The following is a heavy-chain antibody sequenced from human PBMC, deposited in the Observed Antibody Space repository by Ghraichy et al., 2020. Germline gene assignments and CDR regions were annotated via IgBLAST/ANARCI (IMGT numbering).Heavy chain of an antibody. J-gene: IGHJ6*02. D-gene: IGHD3-10*01. Sequence: SETLSLTCTVSGGSISSGDYYWSWIRQPPGKGLEWIGCIYYIGSTSYNPSLKSRVTISIDTSKNQFSLKLSSVTATDTAVYYCARGRGSGSFYSYYYAMDVWGQGTTVTVSS. CDR2: IYYIGST. CDR3: ARGRGSGSFYSYYYAMDV. CDR1: GGSISSGDYY. V-gene: IGHV4-30-4*01.